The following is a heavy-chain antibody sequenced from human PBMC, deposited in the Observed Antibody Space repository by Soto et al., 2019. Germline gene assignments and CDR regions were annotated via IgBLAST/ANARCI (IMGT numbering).Heavy chain of an antibody. CDR1: GGSISSRGYY. CDR2: IYYSGST. Sequence: PSETLSLTCTVSGGSISSRGYYWGWIRQDPGKGLEWIGYIYYSGSTYYNPSLKSRVTMSIDTSKNQFSLKLRSVTAADTAVYYCATDLGGVSYSSGSYNGLDVWGQGTTVTVSS. CDR3: ATDLGGVSYSSGSYNGLDV. V-gene: IGHV4-31*03. D-gene: IGHD3-10*01. J-gene: IGHJ6*02.